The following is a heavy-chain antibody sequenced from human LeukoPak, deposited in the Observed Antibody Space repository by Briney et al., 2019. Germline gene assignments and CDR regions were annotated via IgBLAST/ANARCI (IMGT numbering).Heavy chain of an antibody. CDR2: IYHGDSDT. D-gene: IGHD4-17*01. CDR3: ARGLTITVTTNYFDY. Sequence: GESLKISCKGSGYSFTSYWIGWVRQMPGKGLEWMGIIYHGDSDTRYSPSFQGQVTISADKSTSTAYLQWSSLKASDTAMYYCARGLTITVTTNYFDYWGQGTLVTVSS. CDR1: GYSFTSYW. V-gene: IGHV5-51*01. J-gene: IGHJ4*02.